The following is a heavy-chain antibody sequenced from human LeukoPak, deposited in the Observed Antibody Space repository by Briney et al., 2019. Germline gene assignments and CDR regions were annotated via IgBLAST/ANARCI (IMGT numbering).Heavy chain of an antibody. Sequence: GGSLRLSCAASGFTFSSYAMHWVRQAPGKGLEYVSAISSNGGSTYYANSVKGRFTISRDNSKNTLYLQMGGLRAEDMAVYYCARDLQPRGYSYGGFDYWGQGTLVTVSS. J-gene: IGHJ4*02. CDR1: GFTFSSYA. CDR2: ISSNGGST. V-gene: IGHV3-64*01. D-gene: IGHD5-18*01. CDR3: ARDLQPRGYSYGGFDY.